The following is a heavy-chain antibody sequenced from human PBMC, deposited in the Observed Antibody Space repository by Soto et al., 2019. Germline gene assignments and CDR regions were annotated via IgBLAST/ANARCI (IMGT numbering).Heavy chain of an antibody. D-gene: IGHD3-10*01. J-gene: IGHJ2*01. CDR3: ARDPMVRGDDWYFDL. V-gene: IGHV1-69*01. Sequence: QVQLVQSGAEVKQPGSSVKVSCKASGGTFSSYAISWVRQAPGQGLEWMGGIIPIFGTANYAQKFQGRVTITADESTSTAYMELSSLRSEDTAVYYCARDPMVRGDDWYFDLWGRGTLVTVSS. CDR1: GGTFSSYA. CDR2: IIPIFGTA.